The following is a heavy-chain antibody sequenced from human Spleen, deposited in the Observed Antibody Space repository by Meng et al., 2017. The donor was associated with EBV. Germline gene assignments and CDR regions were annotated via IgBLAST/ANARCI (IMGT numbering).Heavy chain of an antibody. CDR1: DRSISSGGFY. J-gene: IGHJ4*02. CDR3: AREMAGIIDY. CDR2: IYYSGST. V-gene: IGHV4-30-4*01. Sequence: AQLQGSGPGLVKPSQTRPLTCAFSDRSISSGGFYWSWIRQPPGKGLEWIGYIYYSGSTYYNPSLKSRVTISVDTSKNQFSLKLSSVTAADTAVYYCAREMAGIIDYWGQGTLVTVSS. D-gene: IGHD5-24*01.